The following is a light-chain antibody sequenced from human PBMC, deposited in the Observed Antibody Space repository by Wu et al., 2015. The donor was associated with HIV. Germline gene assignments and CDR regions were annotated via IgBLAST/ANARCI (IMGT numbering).Light chain of an antibody. CDR3: HHYNSWPPYT. CDR1: QSVTSN. CDR2: GAS. V-gene: IGKV3-15*01. J-gene: IGKJ2*01. Sequence: EVIMKQSPATLTASAGERVTLSCRASQSVTSNLAWYQQKPGQAPRLLIYGASTRATGIPTRFSGSGSGTEFTLIISRLQSADSAVYCCHHYNSWPPYTFGPGTKLQI.